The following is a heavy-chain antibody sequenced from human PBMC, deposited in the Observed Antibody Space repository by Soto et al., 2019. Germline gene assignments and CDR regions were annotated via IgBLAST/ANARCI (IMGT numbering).Heavy chain of an antibody. J-gene: IGHJ4*02. CDR3: ARDKGGVVLRFLEWLAQFDY. V-gene: IGHV1-18*01. CDR1: GYTFTSYG. CDR2: ISAYNGNT. D-gene: IGHD3-3*01. Sequence: QVQLVQSGAEVKKPGASVKVSCKASGYTFTSYGISWVRQAPGQGLEWMGWISAYNGNTNYAQKLQGRVTMTTDTSTSTAYMDLRTLSSDDTALNSWARDKGGVVLRFLEWLAQFDYWGQGTLVTVSS.